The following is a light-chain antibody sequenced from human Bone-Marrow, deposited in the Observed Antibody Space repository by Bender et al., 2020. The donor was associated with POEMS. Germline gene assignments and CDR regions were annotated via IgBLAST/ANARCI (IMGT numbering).Light chain of an antibody. CDR1: SSNIGAGYD. Sequence: QSVLTQPPSVSGAPGQRVTISCTGSSSNIGAGYDVHWYQHLPGTAPKLLIYDNNNRPSGVPDRFSGSKSGTSASLAITGLVPEDEAEYYCQSYDSSLSGWLFGWGTKLTVL. CDR2: DNN. V-gene: IGLV1-40*01. CDR3: QSYDSSLSGWL. J-gene: IGLJ3*02.